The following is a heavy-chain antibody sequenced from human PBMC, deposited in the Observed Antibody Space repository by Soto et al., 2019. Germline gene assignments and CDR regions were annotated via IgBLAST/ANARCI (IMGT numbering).Heavy chain of an antibody. D-gene: IGHD2-15*01. CDR1: GGSISSDNYY. CDR3: SRVWWYGHQSED. J-gene: IGHJ4*02. V-gene: IGHV4-30-4*01. CDR2: IYDSGST. Sequence: SETLSLTCTVSGGSISSDNYYWSWIRQPPGKGLEWIGYIYDSGSTYYNPSLKSRVTISVDTPKNQFSLKLSSVTAADTAVYYCSRVWWYGHQSEDSGQATLATV.